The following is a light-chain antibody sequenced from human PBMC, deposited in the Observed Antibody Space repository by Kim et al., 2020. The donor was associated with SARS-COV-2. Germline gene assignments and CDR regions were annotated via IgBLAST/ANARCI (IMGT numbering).Light chain of an antibody. CDR2: SSN. CDR1: SSNIGRNT. CDR3: AAWDDSLNGV. V-gene: IGLV1-44*01. Sequence: ELTQPPSVSGTPGQRVTISCSGSSSNIGRNTVNWYQQVPGMAPKLLIYSSNQRPSGVPDRFSASKSGTSASLAISGLQSEDEADYYCAAWDDSLNGVF. J-gene: IGLJ3*02.